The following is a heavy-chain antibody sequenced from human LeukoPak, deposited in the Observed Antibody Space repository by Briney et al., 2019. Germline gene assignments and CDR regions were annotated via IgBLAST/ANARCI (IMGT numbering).Heavy chain of an antibody. CDR2: IYYSGST. CDR1: GGSFSSYY. CDR3: ARYLVGYSSGWYMFDP. Sequence: SETLSLTCAVYGGSFSSYYWSWIRQPPGKGLEWIGYIYYSGSTNCNPSLKSRVTISVDTSKNQFSLKLSSVTAADTAVYYCARYLVGYSSGWYMFDPWGQGTLVTVSS. J-gene: IGHJ5*02. V-gene: IGHV4-59*01. D-gene: IGHD6-19*01.